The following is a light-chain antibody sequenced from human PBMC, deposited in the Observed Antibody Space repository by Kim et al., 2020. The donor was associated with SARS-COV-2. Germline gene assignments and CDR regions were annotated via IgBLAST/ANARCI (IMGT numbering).Light chain of an antibody. Sequence: GERAPLSCRASRIVSSSYLAWYQQKVGQAPRLLIYAASSRATGIPDRFSGSGSGTDFTLTISRLEPEDFAVYYCQHYGSSPPFITFGQGTRLEIK. CDR1: RIVSSSY. CDR2: AAS. CDR3: QHYGSSPPFIT. V-gene: IGKV3-20*01. J-gene: IGKJ5*01.